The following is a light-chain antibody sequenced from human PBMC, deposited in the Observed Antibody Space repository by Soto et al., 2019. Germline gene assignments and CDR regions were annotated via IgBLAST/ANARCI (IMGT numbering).Light chain of an antibody. CDR2: GAS. V-gene: IGKV3-15*01. CDR1: QSVSSSY. CDR3: QQYNKWPRT. Sequence: EIVLTQSPGTLSLSPGERATLSCRASQSVSSSYLAWYQQKPGQAPRLLIYGASSRANGIPARFSGSGSGTEFTLTISNLQTEDFAVYYCQQYNKWPRTFGQGTKVDI. J-gene: IGKJ1*01.